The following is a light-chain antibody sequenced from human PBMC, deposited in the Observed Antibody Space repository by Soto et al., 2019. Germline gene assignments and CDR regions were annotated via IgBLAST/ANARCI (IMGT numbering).Light chain of an antibody. CDR1: QSVSSSY. Sequence: EIVFTQSPVTLSLSPGERATLSCRASQSVSSSYLAWYQQKPGQAPRLLIHGASSRATGIPDRFSGSGSGRDFNLIISRLEPEDFAVYYCQQYGSSVSITFGQGTRLEI. CDR3: QQYGSSVSIT. CDR2: GAS. J-gene: IGKJ5*01. V-gene: IGKV3-20*01.